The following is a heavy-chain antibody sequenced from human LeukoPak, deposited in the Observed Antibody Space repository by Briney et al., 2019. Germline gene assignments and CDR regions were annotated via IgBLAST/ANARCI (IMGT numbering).Heavy chain of an antibody. CDR2: IIPIFGTA. CDR3: ARGGKGYSYGYSGWFDP. D-gene: IGHD5-18*01. J-gene: IGHJ5*02. CDR1: GGTFSSYA. Sequence: SVKVSCKASGGTFSSYAISWVRQAPGQGLEWMGGIIPIFGTANYAQKFQGRVTITTDESTSTAYMELSSLRSEGTAVYYCARGGKGYSYGYSGWFDPWGQGTLVTVSS. V-gene: IGHV1-69*05.